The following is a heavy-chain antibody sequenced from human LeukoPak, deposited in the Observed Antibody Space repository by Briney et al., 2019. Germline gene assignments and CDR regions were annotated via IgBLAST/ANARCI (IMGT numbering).Heavy chain of an antibody. D-gene: IGHD6-13*01. V-gene: IGHV4-61*02. Sequence: SETLSLTCTVSGGSISSGSYYWSWIRQPAGKGLEWIGRIYTSESTNYNPSLKSRVTISVDTSKNQFSLKLSSVTAADTAVYYCARDSTPGYSSQVKPMGNPTIGFDPWGQGTLVTVSS. CDR1: GGSISSGSYY. CDR2: IYTSEST. J-gene: IGHJ5*02. CDR3: ARDSTPGYSSQVKPMGNPTIGFDP.